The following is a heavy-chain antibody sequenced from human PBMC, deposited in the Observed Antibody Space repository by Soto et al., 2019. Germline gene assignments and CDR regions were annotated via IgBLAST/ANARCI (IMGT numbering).Heavy chain of an antibody. CDR2: ISYDGSNK. CDR1: GFTFSSYG. V-gene: IGHV3-30*18. Sequence: QVQLVESGGGVVQPGRSLRLSCAASGFTFSSYGMHWVRQAPGKGLEWVAVISYDGSNKYYADSVKGRFTISRDNSKNTLYLQMNSLRAEATAVYYCAKDSYCYGMDVWGQGTTVTVSS. J-gene: IGHJ6*02. CDR3: AKDSYCYGMDV.